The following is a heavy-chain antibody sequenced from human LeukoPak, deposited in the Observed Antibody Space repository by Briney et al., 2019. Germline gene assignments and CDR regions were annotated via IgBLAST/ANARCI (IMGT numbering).Heavy chain of an antibody. CDR3: AREGDFDYYGSGSYAFDI. CDR2: IKQDGSEK. Sequence: GGSLRLSCTASAFTLSNYAMSWVRQAPGKGLEWVANIKQDGSEKYYVDSVKGRFTISRDNAKNSLYLQMNSLRAEDTAVYYCAREGDFDYYGSGSYAFDIWGQGTMVTVSS. D-gene: IGHD3-10*01. V-gene: IGHV3-7*01. J-gene: IGHJ3*02. CDR1: AFTLSNYA.